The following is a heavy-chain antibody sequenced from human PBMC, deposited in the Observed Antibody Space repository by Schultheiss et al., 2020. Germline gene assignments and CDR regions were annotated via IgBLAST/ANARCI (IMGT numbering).Heavy chain of an antibody. CDR2: IYYSGST. CDR1: GGSISSSSYY. J-gene: IGHJ4*02. CDR3: SRGGLATDSSSSPDY. Sequence: SETLSLTCTVSGGSISSSSYYWGWIRQPPGKGLEWIGSIYYSGSTNYNPSLKSRLSISVDMSKNQFSLKLSSVTAADTAVYYCSRGGLATDSSSSPDYWGKGTLVTVSS. V-gene: IGHV4-39*07. D-gene: IGHD6-6*01.